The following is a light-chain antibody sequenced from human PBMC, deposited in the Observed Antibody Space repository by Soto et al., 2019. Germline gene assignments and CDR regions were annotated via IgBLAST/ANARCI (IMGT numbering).Light chain of an antibody. V-gene: IGKV3-20*01. Sequence: EIVLTQSPGTLSLSPGERATLSCRASQSVSSSYLAWYQQKPGQAPRLLIYSASSRATGIPDRFSGSGSGTDFTLTISRLEPADFAVYYCQQYGRSPPRFTFGPGTKVDIK. J-gene: IGKJ3*01. CDR1: QSVSSSY. CDR3: QQYGRSPPRFT. CDR2: SAS.